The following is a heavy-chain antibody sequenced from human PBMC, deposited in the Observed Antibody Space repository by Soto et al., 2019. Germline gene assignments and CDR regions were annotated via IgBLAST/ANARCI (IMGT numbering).Heavy chain of an antibody. V-gene: IGHV6-1*01. CDR2: TYYRSRWYN. CDR1: GDSVSSNSAA. CDR3: YYGMDV. J-gene: IGHJ6*02. Sequence: PSQTLSLTCVISGDSVSSNSAAWNWIRQSPSRGLEWLGRTYYRSRWYNDYAVSVKSRITVNPDTSKNQFSLHLNSVTPEDTAVYYYYYGMDVWGQGTTVTVSS.